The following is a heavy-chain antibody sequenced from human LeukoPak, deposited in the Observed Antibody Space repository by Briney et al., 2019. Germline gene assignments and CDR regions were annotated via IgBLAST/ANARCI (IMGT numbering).Heavy chain of an antibody. J-gene: IGHJ4*02. D-gene: IGHD3-22*01. CDR2: IIPIFGTA. Sequence: SVKVSCKASGGSFSRYAISWVRQAPGQGLEWMGGIIPIFGTANYAQKFQGRVTITADESTRTAYMELRTLRSEDTAIYYCARGSGETGGYYYVYWGRGTLVTVSS. V-gene: IGHV1-69*13. CDR3: ARGSGETGGYYYVY. CDR1: GGSFSRYA.